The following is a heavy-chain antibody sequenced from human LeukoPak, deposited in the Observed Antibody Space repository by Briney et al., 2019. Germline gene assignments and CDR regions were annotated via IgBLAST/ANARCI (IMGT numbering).Heavy chain of an antibody. J-gene: IGHJ4*02. V-gene: IGHV1-18*01. CDR1: GYTFTSYG. D-gene: IGHD5-12*01. CDR2: ISAYNGNT. Sequence: ASVKLSCKASGYTFTSYGISWVRQAPGQGLEWMGWISAYNGNTNYAQKFQGRVTMTTDTSTSTAYMELRSLRSDDTAVYYCARDKDEYDYTKLVSYWGQGTLVTVSS. CDR3: ARDKDEYDYTKLVSY.